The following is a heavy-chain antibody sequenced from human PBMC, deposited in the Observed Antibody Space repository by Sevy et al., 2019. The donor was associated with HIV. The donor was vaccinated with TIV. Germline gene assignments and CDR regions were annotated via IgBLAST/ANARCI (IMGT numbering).Heavy chain of an antibody. Sequence: GGSLRLSCAASGFTFNSFAMGWVRQAPGKGLDWISVISGTGDYTYYADSVKGRFTISRDNSKNTRFLKMNSLRAEDTAIFYCAKKMGGGSGMAFLVDYWGQGTLVTVSS. V-gene: IGHV3-23*01. CDR2: ISGTGDYT. CDR3: AKKMGGGSGMAFLVDY. J-gene: IGHJ4*02. D-gene: IGHD5-18*01. CDR1: GFTFNSFA.